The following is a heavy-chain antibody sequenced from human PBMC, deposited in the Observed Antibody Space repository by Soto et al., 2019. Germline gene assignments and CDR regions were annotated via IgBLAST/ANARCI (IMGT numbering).Heavy chain of an antibody. J-gene: IGHJ6*02. Sequence: GGSLRLSCAASGFTVSSYGMHWVRQAPGKGLEWVAVISYDGSNKYYADSVKGRFTISRDNSKNTLYLQMNSLRAEDTAVYYCANGGQQLVLVGAYYYYGMDVWGQGTTVTVSS. CDR3: ANGGQQLVLVGAYYYYGMDV. CDR2: ISYDGSNK. V-gene: IGHV3-30*18. CDR1: GFTVSSYG. D-gene: IGHD6-13*01.